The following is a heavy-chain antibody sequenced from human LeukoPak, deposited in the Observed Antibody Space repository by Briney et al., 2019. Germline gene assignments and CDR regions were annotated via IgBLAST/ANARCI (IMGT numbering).Heavy chain of an antibody. CDR3: ARGAARPGDY. Sequence: GGSLRLSCAASGFTFNTYTMNWVRQAPGKGLEWVANMKQDGSEKYYVDSVKGRFTISRDNAKNSLYLQMNSLRAEDTAVYYCARGAARPGDYWGQGTLVTVSS. D-gene: IGHD6-6*01. V-gene: IGHV3-7*01. J-gene: IGHJ4*02. CDR2: MKQDGSEK. CDR1: GFTFNTYT.